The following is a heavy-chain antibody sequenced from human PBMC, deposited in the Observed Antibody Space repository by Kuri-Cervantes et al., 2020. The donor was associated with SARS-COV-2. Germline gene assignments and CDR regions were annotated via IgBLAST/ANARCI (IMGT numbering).Heavy chain of an antibody. D-gene: IGHD5-12*01. J-gene: IGHJ4*02. CDR1: GFTFNDYY. Sequence: GESLKISCAASGFTFNDYYMIWVRQAPGKGLEWVSSISGSGGATYYADSAKGRFTISRDNSKNTLSLQMNSLRAEDTAVYYCAKPLGYSGYDPPDYWGQGTLVTVSS. CDR3: AKPLGYSGYDPPDY. CDR2: ISGSGGAT. V-gene: IGHV3-23*01.